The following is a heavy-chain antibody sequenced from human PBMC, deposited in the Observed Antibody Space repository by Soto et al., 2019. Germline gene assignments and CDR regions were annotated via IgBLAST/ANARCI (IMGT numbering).Heavy chain of an antibody. V-gene: IGHV2-5*02. CDR1: GFSLSTTGVG. D-gene: IGHD2-21*01. J-gene: IGHJ6*02. CDR2: IYWDDDK. Sequence: QITLKESGPTLVKPTQTLTLTCTFSGFSLSTTGVGVGWIRQPPGKALEWLALIYWDDDKRYNPSLKSRLTSTNDTSKNQVVLTMTNMDPVDTATYYCVQSRCGGDCLQSYSSHPYYGLDVWGQGTTVTVSS. CDR3: VQSRCGGDCLQSYSSHPYYGLDV.